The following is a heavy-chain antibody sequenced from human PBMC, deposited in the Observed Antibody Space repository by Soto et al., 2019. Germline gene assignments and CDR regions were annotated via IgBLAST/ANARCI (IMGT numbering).Heavy chain of an antibody. CDR3: ARDSSSSSGWGDYYYYGMDV. CDR1: GFTVSSNY. J-gene: IGHJ6*02. CDR2: IYSGGNT. D-gene: IGHD6-6*01. V-gene: IGHV3-53*01. Sequence: AGGSLRLSCAASGFTVSSNYMSWVRQSPGKGLEWVSVIYSGGNTYYADSVKGRFTISRDNSKNTLYLQMNSLRAEDTAVYYCARDSSSSSGWGDYYYYGMDVWGQGTTVTVSS.